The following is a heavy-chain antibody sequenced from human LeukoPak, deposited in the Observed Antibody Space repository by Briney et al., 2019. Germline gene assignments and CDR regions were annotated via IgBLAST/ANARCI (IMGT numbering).Heavy chain of an antibody. V-gene: IGHV3-30*12. CDR1: GFVFSTYG. CDR3: AKDLGVSGELSPDAFDI. D-gene: IGHD3-3*01. CDR2: ISYDGSNK. Sequence: GGSLRLSCVASGFVFSTYGMHWVRQAPGKGLEWVAVISYDGSNKYYADSVKGRFTISRDNSKNTLYLQMNSLRAEDTAVYYCAKDLGVSGELSPDAFDIWGQGTMVTVSS. J-gene: IGHJ3*02.